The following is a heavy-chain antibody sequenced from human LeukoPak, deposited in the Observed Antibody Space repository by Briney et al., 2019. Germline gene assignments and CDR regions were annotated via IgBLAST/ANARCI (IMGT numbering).Heavy chain of an antibody. J-gene: IGHJ4*02. CDR1: GFTLSSRW. CDR3: ARDLLSYCSGGSCYGENY. V-gene: IGHV3-7*01. D-gene: IGHD2-15*01. CDR2: INRDGSEK. Sequence: PGGSLRLSCIVSGFTLSSRWMMWVRQAPGEGLEWMTNINRDGSEKNYVDSVKGRFTISRDNSKNTLYLQMNSLRAEDTAVYYCARDLLSYCSGGSCYGENYWGQGTLVTVSS.